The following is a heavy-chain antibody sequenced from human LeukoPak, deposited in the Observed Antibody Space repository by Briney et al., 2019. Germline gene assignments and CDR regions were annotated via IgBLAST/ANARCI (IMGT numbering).Heavy chain of an antibody. D-gene: IGHD6-13*01. J-gene: IGHJ4*02. V-gene: IGHV3-7*03. CDR3: ARDLSSRDAY. CDR1: GFTVSSYW. CDR2: IHQDGSTE. Sequence: GGSLRLSCAASGFTVSSYWMSWVRQAPGEGLEWVACIHQDGSTEYYVDSVKGRFAISRDNTKNSLYPQMNSLTVEDTAVYYCARDLSSRDAYWGQGTLVTVSS.